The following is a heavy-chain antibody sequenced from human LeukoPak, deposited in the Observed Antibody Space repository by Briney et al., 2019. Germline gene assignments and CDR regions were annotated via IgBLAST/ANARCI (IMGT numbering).Heavy chain of an antibody. V-gene: IGHV1-46*01. J-gene: IGHJ3*02. CDR2: INTSGGST. CDR1: GYTFTSYY. D-gene: IGHD3-22*01. CDR3: ARQLHTMMVVVDAFDI. Sequence: VASVKVSCKASGYTFTSYYMHWVRQAPGQGLEWMGIINTSGGSTSYAQKFQGRVTMTRDMSTSTVYMELSSLRSEDTAVYYCARQLHTMMVVVDAFDIWGQGTMVTVSS.